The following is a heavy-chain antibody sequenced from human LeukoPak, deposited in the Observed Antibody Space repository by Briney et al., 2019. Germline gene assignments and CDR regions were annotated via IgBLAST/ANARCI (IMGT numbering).Heavy chain of an antibody. CDR3: AKGAFVVVVAATLRGMDV. D-gene: IGHD2-15*01. CDR2: ISGSGGST. Sequence: GGSLRLSCAASGFTFSSYAMSWARQAPGKGLEWVSAISGSGGSTYYADSVKGRFTISRDNSKNTLYLQMNSLRAEDTAVYYCAKGAFVVVVAATLRGMDVWGQGTTVTVSS. J-gene: IGHJ6*02. V-gene: IGHV3-23*01. CDR1: GFTFSSYA.